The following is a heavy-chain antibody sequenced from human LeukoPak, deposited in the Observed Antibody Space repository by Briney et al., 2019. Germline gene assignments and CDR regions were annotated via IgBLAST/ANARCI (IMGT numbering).Heavy chain of an antibody. Sequence: SVKVSCKASGGTFSSYAISWVRQAPGQGLEWMGGIIPIFGTANYAQKFQGRVTITADKSTSTAYMELSSLRSDDTAVYYCARARGYSYGRDIDYWGQGTLVTVSS. V-gene: IGHV1-69*06. J-gene: IGHJ4*02. CDR2: IIPIFGTA. D-gene: IGHD5-18*01. CDR3: ARARGYSYGRDIDY. CDR1: GGTFSSYA.